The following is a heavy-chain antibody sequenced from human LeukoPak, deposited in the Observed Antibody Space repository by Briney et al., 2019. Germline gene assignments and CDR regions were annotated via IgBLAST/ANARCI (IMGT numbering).Heavy chain of an antibody. Sequence: GGSLRLSCAASGFTVSSNYMSWVRQAPGKGLEWVSSISPDSNYKYYVDSVKGRFTISRDNAKNSLFLQMNSLRAEDTADYYCLGSNIAVVWGQGALVTVSS. D-gene: IGHD6-19*01. CDR2: ISPDSNYK. CDR3: LGSNIAVV. CDR1: GFTVSSNY. V-gene: IGHV3-21*01. J-gene: IGHJ4*02.